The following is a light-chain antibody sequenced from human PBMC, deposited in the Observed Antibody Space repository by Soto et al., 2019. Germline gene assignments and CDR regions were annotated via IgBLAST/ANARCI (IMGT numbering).Light chain of an antibody. CDR2: GVS. CDR3: QQRSNWLLT. CDR1: QSVSSSY. J-gene: IGKJ4*01. V-gene: IGKV3D-20*02. Sequence: EIVLTQSPGTLSLSPGERATLSCRASQSVSSSYLAWYQQKPGQAPRLLIYGVSSRATGIPDRFSGSGSGTDFTLTITRLEPEDVAVYYCQQRSNWLLTFGGGTKVEIK.